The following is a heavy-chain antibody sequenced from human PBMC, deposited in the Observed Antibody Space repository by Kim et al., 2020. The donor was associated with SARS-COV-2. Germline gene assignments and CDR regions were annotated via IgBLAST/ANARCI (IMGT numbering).Heavy chain of an antibody. CDR1: GYSFTSYW. V-gene: IGHV5-51*01. Sequence: GEALKISCKGSGYSFTSYWIGWVRQMPGKGLEWMGIIYPGDSDTRYSPSFQGQVTISADKSISTAYLQWSSLKASDTAMYYCARHIAPIDSSDYPVDAFDIWGQGTMVTVSS. D-gene: IGHD3-22*01. J-gene: IGHJ3*02. CDR2: IYPGDSDT. CDR3: ARHIAPIDSSDYPVDAFDI.